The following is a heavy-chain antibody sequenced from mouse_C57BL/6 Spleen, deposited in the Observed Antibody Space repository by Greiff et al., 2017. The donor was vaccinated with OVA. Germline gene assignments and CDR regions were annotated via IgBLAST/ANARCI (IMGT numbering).Heavy chain of an antibody. V-gene: IGHV1-55*01. J-gene: IGHJ3*01. Sequence: QVQLKQPGAELVKPGASVKMSCKASGYTFTSYWITWVKQRPGQGLEWIGDIYPGSGSTNYNEKFKSKATLTVDTSSSTAYMQLSSLTSEDSAVYDCARGDGSSYRRVWFAYWGQGTLVTVSA. CDR1: GYTFTSYW. CDR2: IYPGSGST. D-gene: IGHD1-1*01. CDR3: ARGDGSSYRRVWFAY.